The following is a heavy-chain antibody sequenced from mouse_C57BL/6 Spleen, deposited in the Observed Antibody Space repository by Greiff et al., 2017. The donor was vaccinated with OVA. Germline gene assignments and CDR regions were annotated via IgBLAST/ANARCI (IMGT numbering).Heavy chain of an antibody. CDR1: GFNIKDDY. V-gene: IGHV14-4*01. J-gene: IGHJ2*01. CDR3: TTRGTTVAFDY. Sequence: EVQLQQSGAELVRPGASVKLSCTASGFNIKDDYMHWVKQRPEQGLEWIGWIDPENGDTEYASKFQGKATITADTSSNTAYLQLSSLTSEDTAVYYCTTRGTTVAFDYWGQGTTLTVSS. D-gene: IGHD1-1*01. CDR2: IDPENGDT.